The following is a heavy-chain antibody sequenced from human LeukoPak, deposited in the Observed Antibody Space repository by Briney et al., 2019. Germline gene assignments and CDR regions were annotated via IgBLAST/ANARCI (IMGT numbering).Heavy chain of an antibody. V-gene: IGHV1-2*04. CDR3: ARDPSVCGGDCDYFDY. D-gene: IGHD2-21*02. J-gene: IGHJ4*02. Sequence: ASVKVFCKASGYTFTGYYMHWVRQAPGQGLEWMGWINPNSGGTNYAQKFQGWVTMTRDTSISTAYMELSRLRSDDTAVYYCARDPSVCGGDCDYFDYWGQGTLVTVSS. CDR1: GYTFTGYY. CDR2: INPNSGGT.